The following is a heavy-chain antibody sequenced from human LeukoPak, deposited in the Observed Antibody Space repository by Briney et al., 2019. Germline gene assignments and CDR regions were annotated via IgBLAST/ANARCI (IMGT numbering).Heavy chain of an antibody. CDR1: GFTFDDYS. J-gene: IGHJ5*02. V-gene: IGHV3-43*01. CDR3: VRDGPGYSYGNKWLDP. D-gene: IGHD5-18*01. CDR2: IRWDGGTT. Sequence: GGSLRLSCAASGFTFDDYSMHWVRQVPGTGLEWVSLIRWDGGTTNYADSVKGRFTISRDNRENAVYLQMNSLRIEDTAIYYCVRDGPGYSYGNKWLDPWGRGTLVTVS.